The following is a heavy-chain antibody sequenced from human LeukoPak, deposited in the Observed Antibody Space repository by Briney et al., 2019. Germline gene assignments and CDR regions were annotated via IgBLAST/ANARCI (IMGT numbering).Heavy chain of an antibody. D-gene: IGHD1-1*01. CDR3: AKSYNWNAEYYFDY. Sequence: PSETLSLTRAVSDYSIGSAYYWGWIRQPPGKGLEWIGNIYHSGSTYYNPSLKSRVTISIDTSKNQFSLKLSSVTAADTAVYYCAKSYNWNAEYYFDYWGQGTLVTVSS. V-gene: IGHV4-38-2*01. CDR1: DYSIGSAYY. CDR2: IYHSGST. J-gene: IGHJ4*02.